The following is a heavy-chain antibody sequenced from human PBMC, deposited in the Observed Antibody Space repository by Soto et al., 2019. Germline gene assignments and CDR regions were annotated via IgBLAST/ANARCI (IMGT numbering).Heavy chain of an antibody. Sequence: QVQLVQSGAEVKKPGASVKVSCKASGYTFTGYYMHWVRQAPGQGLEWMGWINPNSGGTNYAQKFQGWVTMTRDTSISTAYMELSRLRSDDTAVYYCARDGGSNCSSTSCFLYFDYWGQGTLVTVSS. CDR1: GYTFTGYY. D-gene: IGHD2-2*01. V-gene: IGHV1-2*04. CDR2: INPNSGGT. J-gene: IGHJ4*02. CDR3: ARDGGSNCSSTSCFLYFDY.